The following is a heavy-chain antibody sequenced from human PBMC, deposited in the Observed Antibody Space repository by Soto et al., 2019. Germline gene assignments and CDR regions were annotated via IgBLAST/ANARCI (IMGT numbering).Heavy chain of an antibody. V-gene: IGHV3-23*01. D-gene: IGHD4-17*01. Sequence: QLLESGGGLIQPGGSLRLSCEASGFSFRSYALSWVRQAPGKGLEWVSTFSAGGRAYYADSVKGRFTIANDTSKNTVILQARSLRAEDTAVYYCAKESMPEHYGDTLFDYWGQGTRVTVSS. J-gene: IGHJ4*02. CDR1: GFSFRSYA. CDR3: AKESMPEHYGDTLFDY. CDR2: FSAGGRA.